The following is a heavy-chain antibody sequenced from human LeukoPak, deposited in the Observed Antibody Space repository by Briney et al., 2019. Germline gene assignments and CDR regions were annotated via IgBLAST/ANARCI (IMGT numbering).Heavy chain of an antibody. D-gene: IGHD3-16*02. Sequence: SETLSLTCAVYGGSFSGYYWSWIRQPPGKGLEWIGEINHSGGTNYNPSLKSRVTISVDTSKNQFSLKLSSVTAADTAVYYCARNGVIVNFDYWGQGTLVTVSS. J-gene: IGHJ4*02. V-gene: IGHV4-34*01. CDR2: INHSGGT. CDR3: ARNGVIVNFDY. CDR1: GGSFSGYY.